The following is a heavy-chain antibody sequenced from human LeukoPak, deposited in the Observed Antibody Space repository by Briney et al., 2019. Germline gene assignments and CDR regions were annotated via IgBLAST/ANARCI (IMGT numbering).Heavy chain of an antibody. V-gene: IGHV1-18*01. J-gene: IGHJ6*03. CDR3: AREGLEVTYYYYYMDV. Sequence: GASVKVSCKASGYTFTSYGISWVRQAPGQGLEWMGWISAYNGNTNYAQKLQGRVTMTTDTSTSTAYMELRSLRSDDTAVYYCAREGLEVTYYYYYMDVWGKGTTVTVSS. CDR2: ISAYNGNT. D-gene: IGHD4-23*01. CDR1: GYTFTSYG.